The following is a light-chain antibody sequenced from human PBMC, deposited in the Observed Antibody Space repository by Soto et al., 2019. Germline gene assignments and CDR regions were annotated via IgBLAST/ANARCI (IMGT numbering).Light chain of an antibody. V-gene: IGKV1-9*01. J-gene: IGKJ1*01. CDR2: AAS. CDR1: QGISSY. Sequence: DIQLTQSPSFLSASVGDTVTITCRASQGISSYLAWYQQKPGKAPNLLIYAASTLQSGVPSRFSGSGSGTDFPLTISSLQPEDFATYYCQQLNSYPRTFGQGTKVEIK. CDR3: QQLNSYPRT.